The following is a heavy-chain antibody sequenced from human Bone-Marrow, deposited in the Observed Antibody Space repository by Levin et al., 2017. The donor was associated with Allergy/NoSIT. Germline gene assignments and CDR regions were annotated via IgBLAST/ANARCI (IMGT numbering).Heavy chain of an antibody. CDR2: IKSKTDGGTT. J-gene: IGHJ3*02. Sequence: TSGGSLRLSCAASGFTFSNAWMSWVRQAPGKGLEWVGRIKSKTDGGTTDYAAPVKGRFTISRDDSKNTLYLQMNSLKTEDTAVYYCTSEYYDFWSGYYRLDAFDSWGQGTMVTVSS. D-gene: IGHD3-3*01. CDR3: TSEYYDFWSGYYRLDAFDS. CDR1: GFTFSNAW. V-gene: IGHV3-15*01.